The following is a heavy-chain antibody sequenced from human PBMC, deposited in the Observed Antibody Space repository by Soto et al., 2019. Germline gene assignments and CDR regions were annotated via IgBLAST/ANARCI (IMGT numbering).Heavy chain of an antibody. J-gene: IGHJ5*02. D-gene: IGHD3-10*01. CDR1: GFGFHTDW. Sequence: QPGGSLRLSGVASGFGFHTDWMHWVRQGPGKGLVWVARINSDWDTSTYADSVKGRFSISRDNTKNTLFLQMNCLRDDDPAVYSCTRDWVAYSGSGNYFPRFDPLGPGALVTVSS. V-gene: IGHV3-74*01. CDR3: TRDWVAYSGSGNYFPRFDP. CDR2: INSDWDTS.